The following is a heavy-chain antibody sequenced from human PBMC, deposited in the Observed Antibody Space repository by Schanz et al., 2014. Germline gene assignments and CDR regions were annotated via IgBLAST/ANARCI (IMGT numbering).Heavy chain of an antibody. J-gene: IGHJ5*01. CDR3: ARDSNGDDGYRFWFDS. Sequence: EVHLVESGGGLVQPGGSLRLSCAASGFTFSGYSMNWVRQAPGKGLEWISYITGTGTVMYADSVKGRFTISRDNGKNSLSLQMNSLRVEGTAIYYCARDSNGDDGYRFWFDSWGQGILVTVSS. V-gene: IGHV3-48*01. D-gene: IGHD4-17*01. CDR1: GFTFSGYS. CDR2: ITGTGTV.